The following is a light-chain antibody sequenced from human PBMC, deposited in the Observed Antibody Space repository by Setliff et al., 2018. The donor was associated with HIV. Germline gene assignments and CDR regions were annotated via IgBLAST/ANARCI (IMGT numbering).Light chain of an antibody. CDR1: SSDVGSYNL. J-gene: IGLJ2*01. V-gene: IGLV2-23*01. Sequence: QSALAQPASVSGSPGQSITISCTGTSSDVGSYNLVSWYQKYPGKAPKLMIYEGSKRPSGVSNRFSGSKSGNTASLTISGLQAEDEADYYCCSYAGSTPHVVVGGGTKVTVL. CDR3: CSYAGSTPHVV. CDR2: EGS.